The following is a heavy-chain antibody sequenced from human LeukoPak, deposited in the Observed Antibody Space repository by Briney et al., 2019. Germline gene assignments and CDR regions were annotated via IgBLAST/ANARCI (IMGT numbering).Heavy chain of an antibody. Sequence: GGSLRLSCAASGFTLSSYEMHWVRHAPGKGLVWVSRINSDGSRTGYADSVKGRFTISRDNAKNTLYLQMNSLRAEDTAIYYCARELPREVTLDYWGQGTPVTVSS. CDR2: INSDGSRT. V-gene: IGHV3-74*01. D-gene: IGHD2-21*02. CDR3: ARELPREVTLDY. CDR1: GFTLSSYE. J-gene: IGHJ4*02.